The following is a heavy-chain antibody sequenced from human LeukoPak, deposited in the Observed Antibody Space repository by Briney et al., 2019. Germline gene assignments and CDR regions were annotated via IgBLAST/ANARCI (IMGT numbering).Heavy chain of an antibody. Sequence: GGSLRLSCAASEFTFSSYSMNWVRQAPGKGLEWVAVISYDGSNKYYADSVKGRFTISRDNSKNTLYLQMNSLRAEDTAVYYCAKDGDSSGWYYFDYWGQGTLVTVSS. V-gene: IGHV3-30*18. J-gene: IGHJ4*02. CDR3: AKDGDSSGWYYFDY. CDR1: EFTFSSYS. D-gene: IGHD6-19*01. CDR2: ISYDGSNK.